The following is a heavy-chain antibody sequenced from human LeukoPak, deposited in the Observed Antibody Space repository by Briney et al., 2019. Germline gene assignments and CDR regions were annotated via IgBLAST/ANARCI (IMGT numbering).Heavy chain of an antibody. D-gene: IGHD3-22*01. Sequence: GGSLRLSCAASGFTFSGSAMHWVRQASGKGLEWVGRIRSKANSYATAYAASVKGRFTISRDDSKNTAYLQMNSLKTEDTAVYYCTRQAYYYDSSHIDVWGQGTTVTVSS. V-gene: IGHV3-73*01. CDR1: GFTFSGSA. CDR3: TRQAYYYDSSHIDV. J-gene: IGHJ6*02. CDR2: IRSKANSYAT.